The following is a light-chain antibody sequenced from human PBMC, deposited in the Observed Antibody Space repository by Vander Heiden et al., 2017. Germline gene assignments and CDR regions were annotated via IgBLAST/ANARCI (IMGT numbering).Light chain of an antibody. J-gene: IGKJ4*01. CDR1: QSVTSY. V-gene: IGKV3-11*01. Sequence: EIVLTQSPATLSLSPGERATISCRASQSVTSYLVWYQQKPGQSPRLLIYDASNRATGIPARFSGSGSGTDFTLTINSLEPEDFAVYYCQQRNSCPRTFGRGTKVDIK. CDR2: DAS. CDR3: QQRNSCPRT.